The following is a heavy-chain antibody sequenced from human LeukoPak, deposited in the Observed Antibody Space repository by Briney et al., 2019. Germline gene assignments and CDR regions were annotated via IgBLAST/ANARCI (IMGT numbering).Heavy chain of an antibody. J-gene: IGHJ4*02. V-gene: IGHV4-39*01. Sequence: SETLSLTCGVSGGSITNNDYCWAWIRQPPGEGLEWIGCILYSGITYYNPSIKSRITMSIDTSKNHFSLRLNSLTAADTAVYYCARHGSMVTAIPEELDYWGQGTLVTVSS. CDR2: ILYSGIT. CDR3: ARHGSMVTAIPEELDY. D-gene: IGHD2-21*02. CDR1: GGSITNNDYC.